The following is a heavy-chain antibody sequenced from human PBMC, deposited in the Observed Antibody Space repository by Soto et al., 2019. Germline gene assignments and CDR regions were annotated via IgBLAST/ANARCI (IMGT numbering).Heavy chain of an antibody. V-gene: IGHV4-39*01. J-gene: IGHJ6*02. D-gene: IGHD5-18*01. CDR2: IYYSGST. Sequence: SETLSLTCTVSGGSISSRGYYWGWIRQPPGKGLEWIGTIYYSGSTYYNPSLKSRVTISVDTSKNQFSLKLSSVTAADTAVYYCAGQYSFGSYGMDVWGQGTTVTVSS. CDR1: GGSISSRGYY. CDR3: AGQYSFGSYGMDV.